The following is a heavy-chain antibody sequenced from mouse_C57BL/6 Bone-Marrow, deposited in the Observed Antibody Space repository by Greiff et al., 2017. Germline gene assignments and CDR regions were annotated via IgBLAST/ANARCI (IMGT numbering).Heavy chain of an antibody. CDR2: ISSGGDYN. Sequence: EVKRVESGVGLVKPGGSLKLSCAASGFTFSRYAMSWVRQTPEKRLEWVAYISSGGDYNYYADTVKGRFTIARDNARNTLYLKMSNLKSEDTAMYYCTRDPAVGGMDYWGQGTSVTVSS. CDR3: TRDPAVGGMDY. CDR1: GFTFSRYA. D-gene: IGHD1-1*01. J-gene: IGHJ4*01. V-gene: IGHV5-9-1*02.